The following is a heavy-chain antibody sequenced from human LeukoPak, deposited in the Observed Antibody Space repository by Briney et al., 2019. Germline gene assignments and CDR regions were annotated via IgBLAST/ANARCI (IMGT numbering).Heavy chain of an antibody. D-gene: IGHD2-8*01. CDR2: ITRDSIYT. CDR3: ARDSLYYDTNGAFNI. Sequence: KAGGSLRLSCAASGFTFSNYNMNWVRQTPGKGLEWVSSITRDSIYTFYADSVKGRFTISRDNAKNSLSLQMNSLRAEDTAVYYCARDSLYYDTNGAFNIWGQGTMVTVS. J-gene: IGHJ3*02. V-gene: IGHV3-21*01. CDR1: GFTFSNYN.